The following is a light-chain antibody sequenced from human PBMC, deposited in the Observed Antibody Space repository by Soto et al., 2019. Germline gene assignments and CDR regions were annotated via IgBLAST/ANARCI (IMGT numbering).Light chain of an antibody. CDR2: EVS. CDR1: SSDVGGYNY. CDR3: SSYTGSNNLGHV. J-gene: IGLJ2*01. Sequence: QSALTQPPSASGSPGQSVTISCTGTSSDVGGYNYVSWYQQHPGKAPKLMIYEVSKRPSGVPDRFSGSKSGNTASLTVSRRQAEDEADYYCSSYTGSNNLGHVFGAGTKLTVL. V-gene: IGLV2-8*01.